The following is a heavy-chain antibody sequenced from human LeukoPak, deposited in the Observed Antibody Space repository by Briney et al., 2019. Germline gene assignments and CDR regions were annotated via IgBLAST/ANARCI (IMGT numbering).Heavy chain of an antibody. Sequence: GGSLRLSCAASGFTFSSYEMNWVRQAPGKGLEWVSYISSSGSTIYYADSVKGRFTISRDNAKNSLYLQMNSLRAEDTAVYYCARGLGYSGSYQTFDYWGKGTLVTVSS. D-gene: IGHD1-26*01. V-gene: IGHV3-48*03. CDR2: ISSSGSTI. CDR1: GFTFSSYE. J-gene: IGHJ4*02. CDR3: ARGLGYSGSYQTFDY.